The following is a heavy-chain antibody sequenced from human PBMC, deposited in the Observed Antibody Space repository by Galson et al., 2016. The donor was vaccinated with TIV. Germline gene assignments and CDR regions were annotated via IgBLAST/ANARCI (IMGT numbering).Heavy chain of an antibody. CDR2: MHQSGSS. Sequence: ETLSLPCTVSGFSIASGYFWGWIRQPPGKGLEWLGNMHQSGSSYYNPPLKSRLTISVDTSKNQFSLTLRSVTAADSAVYYCARDCTSSTCRIYYYGMDVWGQGTTVTVSS. CDR1: GFSIASGYF. J-gene: IGHJ6*02. D-gene: IGHD2-15*01. CDR3: ARDCTSSTCRIYYYGMDV. V-gene: IGHV4-38-2*02.